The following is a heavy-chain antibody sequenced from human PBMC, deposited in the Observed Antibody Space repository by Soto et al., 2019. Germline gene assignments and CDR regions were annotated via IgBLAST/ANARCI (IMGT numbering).Heavy chain of an antibody. D-gene: IGHD3-16*01. CDR3: ARDAYTRAWNRGDFDY. CDR1: GFTFSTYG. CDR2: IWYNGSNK. J-gene: IGHJ4*02. V-gene: IGHV3-33*01. Sequence: QVQLVESGGGVVQPGRSLRLSCAASGFTFSTYGMHWVRQAPGKGLEWVAIIWYNGSNKYYGESVKGRFAISRDNSKDTVYLQMNSLRDEDTAMYYCARDAYTRAWNRGDFDYWGQGTLVTVSS.